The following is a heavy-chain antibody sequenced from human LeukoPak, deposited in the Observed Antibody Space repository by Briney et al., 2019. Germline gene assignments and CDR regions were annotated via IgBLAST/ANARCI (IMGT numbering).Heavy chain of an antibody. D-gene: IGHD6-19*01. CDR2: IYYSGST. CDR1: GGSISSYY. Sequence: PSETLSLTCTVSGGSISSYYWSWIRQPPGKGLEWVGYIYYSGSTNYHPSLKSRVIISVDTSKNQFSLKLSSVTDADTAVYYCARRIAVAGPFDYWGQGTLVTVSS. CDR3: ARRIAVAGPFDY. J-gene: IGHJ4*02. V-gene: IGHV4-59*08.